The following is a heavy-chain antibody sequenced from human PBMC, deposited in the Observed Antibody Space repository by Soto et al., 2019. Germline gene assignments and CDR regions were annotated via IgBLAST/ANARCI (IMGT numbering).Heavy chain of an antibody. Sequence: GGSLRLSCEASGFSFSSFAMNWVRQAPGRGLEWVSYISDGGASIYYADSLKGRFTISRDNAKNSLSLQMNSLRAEDTAVYYCARENSVQAWLHHFDHWGLGTLVTVSS. CDR3: ARENSVQAWLHHFDH. CDR1: GFSFSSFA. J-gene: IGHJ4*02. D-gene: IGHD5-18*01. V-gene: IGHV3-48*03. CDR2: ISDGGASI.